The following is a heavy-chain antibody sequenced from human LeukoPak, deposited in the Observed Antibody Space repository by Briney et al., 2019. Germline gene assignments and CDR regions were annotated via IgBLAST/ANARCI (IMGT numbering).Heavy chain of an antibody. J-gene: IGHJ4*02. CDR1: GFTLSGSG. CDR2: ITYDGSKK. V-gene: IGHV3-30-3*01. D-gene: IGHD6-25*01. Sequence: SGGSLRLSCTASGFTLSGSGLHWARQTPDKGLEWVAVITYDGSKKFYADSVKGRFTISSDNSKNMLYLQMTSLKTEDTAMYYCARGSEGVGEKWGQGTLVTVSS. CDR3: ARGSEGVGEK.